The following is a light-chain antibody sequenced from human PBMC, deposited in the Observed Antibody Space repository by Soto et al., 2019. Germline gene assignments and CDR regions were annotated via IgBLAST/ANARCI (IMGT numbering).Light chain of an antibody. V-gene: IGKV3-15*01. CDR3: QRYNNWPRT. CDR2: GAS. J-gene: IGKJ1*01. Sequence: EIVMTQSPATLSVSPGERATLSCRASQSVSSNLAWYQQKPGQAPRLLIYGASTRATGIPARFSGSGSGTEFTLTISGLQAEDCAVYYCQRYNNWPRTFGEGTKVEIK. CDR1: QSVSSN.